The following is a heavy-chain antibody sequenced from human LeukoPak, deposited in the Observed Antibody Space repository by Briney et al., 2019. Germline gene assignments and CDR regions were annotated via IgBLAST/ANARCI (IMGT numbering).Heavy chain of an antibody. CDR2: IYYSGST. J-gene: IGHJ4*02. D-gene: IGHD3-22*01. CDR3: ANNYYDSSGYPYYFDY. CDR1: GGSISSSSYY. V-gene: IGHV4-39*07. Sequence: PSETLSLTCTVSGGSISSSSYYWGWIRQPPGKGLEWIGSIYYSGSTYYNPSLKSRVTISVDTSKNQFSLKLSSVTAADTAVYYCANNYYDSSGYPYYFDYWGQGTLVTVSS.